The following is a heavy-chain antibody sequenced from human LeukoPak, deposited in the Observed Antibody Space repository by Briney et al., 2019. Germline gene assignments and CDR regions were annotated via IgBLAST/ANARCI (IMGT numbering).Heavy chain of an antibody. CDR2: IDTSGTTT. CDR1: GFTLSAHY. Sequence: GGSLRLSCAASGFTLSAHYLSWIRQAPGKGLEWVSHIDTSGTTTYYADSVKGRFTISRDNAVNSLYLQMNSLRADDTAVYYCARGHYGLDYWGQGTLVTVSS. V-gene: IGHV3-11*01. D-gene: IGHD4-17*01. CDR3: ARGHYGLDY. J-gene: IGHJ4*02.